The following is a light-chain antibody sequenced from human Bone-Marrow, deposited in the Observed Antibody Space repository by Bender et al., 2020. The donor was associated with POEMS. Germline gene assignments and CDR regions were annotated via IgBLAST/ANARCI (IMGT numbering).Light chain of an antibody. J-gene: IGLJ1*01. CDR1: SSNIGSNT. V-gene: IGLV1-44*01. CDR2: GNN. Sequence: QSVLTQPPSASGTPGQRVTISCSGGSSNIGSNTVNWYQQLPGTAPTLLIYGNNNRPSGVPDRFSGSKSGASASLAITGLQAEDEADYYCQSYDNSLSGSDVFGTGTKVTVL. CDR3: QSYDNSLSGSDV.